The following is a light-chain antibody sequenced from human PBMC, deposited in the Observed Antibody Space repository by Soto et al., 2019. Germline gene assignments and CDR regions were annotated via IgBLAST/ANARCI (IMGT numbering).Light chain of an antibody. J-gene: IGKJ4*01. V-gene: IGKV3-11*01. CDR1: QSVSSY. Sequence: EIVLTQSPATLSLSPGDRATLSCRASQSVSSYLAWYQQKPGQTPRLLIYDASDRATGIPARFSGSGSGTDFTLTISSLEPEGFAVYYCQHRSNWPPLTFGGGTKVEIK. CDR3: QHRSNWPPLT. CDR2: DAS.